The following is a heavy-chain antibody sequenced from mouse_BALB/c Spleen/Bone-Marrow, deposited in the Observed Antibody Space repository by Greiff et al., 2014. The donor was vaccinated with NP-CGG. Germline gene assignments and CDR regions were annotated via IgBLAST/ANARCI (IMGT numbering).Heavy chain of an antibody. V-gene: IGHV1-87*01. D-gene: IGHD1-2*01. CDR3: ARSYGSFYFDY. J-gene: IGHJ2*01. CDR1: GYSFTSYW. Sequence: VQLQQSGAELARPGASVKLSCKASGYSFTSYWIQWVKQRPGQGLEWLGTIYPGDGDTRYTQKFKGKATLTVDKSSSTAYMQVSSLASEDSAVYYCARSYGSFYFDYWGQGVTLTVSS. CDR2: IYPGDGDT.